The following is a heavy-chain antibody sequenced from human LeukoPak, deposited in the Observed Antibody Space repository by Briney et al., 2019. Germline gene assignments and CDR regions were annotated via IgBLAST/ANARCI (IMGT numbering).Heavy chain of an antibody. Sequence: ASVKVSCKASGYTFTGYYMHWGRQAPGHGLEWMGWNNPKSGGTNYAQKFQGRVTMTRDTSISTAYMEVSRMTSDDTAVYYCATSGGTSGPELDYWGQGTLVTVSS. J-gene: IGHJ4*02. CDR1: GYTFTGYY. CDR3: ATSGGTSGPELDY. V-gene: IGHV1-2*02. D-gene: IGHD3-3*01. CDR2: NNPKSGGT.